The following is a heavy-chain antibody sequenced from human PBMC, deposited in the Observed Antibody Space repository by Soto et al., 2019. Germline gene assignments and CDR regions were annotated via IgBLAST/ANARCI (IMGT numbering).Heavy chain of an antibody. CDR3: AKDGVSSSWPLLGY. D-gene: IGHD6-13*01. CDR2: IWYDGSNE. CDR1: GFTFSSYG. J-gene: IGHJ4*02. V-gene: IGHV3-33*06. Sequence: QVQLVESGGGVVQPGRSLRLSCAASGFTFSSYGMHWVRQAPGEGLEWVAIIWYDGSNEYYADSVKGRFTISRDNSMNTLYLQMTSLRTQDTAVYYCAKDGVSSSWPLLGYWGQGTLFTVSS.